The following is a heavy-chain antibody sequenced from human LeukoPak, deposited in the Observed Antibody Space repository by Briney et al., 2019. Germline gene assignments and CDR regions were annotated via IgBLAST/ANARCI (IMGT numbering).Heavy chain of an antibody. CDR3: ARGLYYDILTGYSVFDY. J-gene: IGHJ4*02. V-gene: IGHV1-2*02. D-gene: IGHD3-9*01. CDR2: INPDSGGT. CDR1: GYTVTGSY. Sequence: ASVKVSCKAAGYTVTGSYMHCVRQAPGHRLEGMGWINPDSGGTSYEQKFHGRVTMARDTSISTAYMELSRLRSDDTAVYYCARGLYYDILTGYSVFDYWGQGTLVTVSS.